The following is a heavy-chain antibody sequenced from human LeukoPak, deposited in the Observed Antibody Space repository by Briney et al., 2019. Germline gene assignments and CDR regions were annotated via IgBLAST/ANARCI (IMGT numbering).Heavy chain of an antibody. J-gene: IGHJ4*02. V-gene: IGHV3-48*03. CDR3: AREPIAPTGHPFDY. Sequence: GGALRLSCAASGFTFRSYEMNWVRQAPGKGLAGVSYISGSGNTIYYADSVKGRFTISRDNAKDSLYLQINSLRAEDTAFYYCAREPIAPTGHPFDYWGQGTLVTVSS. D-gene: IGHD6-13*01. CDR1: GFTFRSYE. CDR2: ISGSGNTI.